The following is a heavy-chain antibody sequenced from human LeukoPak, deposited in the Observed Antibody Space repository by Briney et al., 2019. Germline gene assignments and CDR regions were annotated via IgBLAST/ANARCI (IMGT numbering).Heavy chain of an antibody. Sequence: SEALSLTCTVSGGSISSYYWSWIRQPPGKGLEWIGYIYYSGSTNYNPSLKSRVTISVDTSKNQFSLKLSSVTAADTAVYYCARDPGLLWFGELLPSNFDYWGQGTLVTVPS. CDR3: ARDPGLLWFGELLPSNFDY. V-gene: IGHV4-59*01. J-gene: IGHJ4*02. D-gene: IGHD3-10*01. CDR2: IYYSGST. CDR1: GGSISSYY.